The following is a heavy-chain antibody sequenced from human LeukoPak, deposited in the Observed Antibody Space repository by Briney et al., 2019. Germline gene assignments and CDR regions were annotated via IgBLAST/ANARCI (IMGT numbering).Heavy chain of an antibody. Sequence: SETLSLTCAVYGGSFSGYYWSWIRQPPGKGLEWIGEINHSGSTNYNPSLKSRVTISVDTSKNQFSLKLSSVTAADTAVYYCARHGPITIFGVSYYYMDVWGKGTTVTVSS. V-gene: IGHV4-34*01. CDR2: INHSGST. CDR1: GGSFSGYY. CDR3: ARHGPITIFGVSYYYMDV. D-gene: IGHD3-3*01. J-gene: IGHJ6*03.